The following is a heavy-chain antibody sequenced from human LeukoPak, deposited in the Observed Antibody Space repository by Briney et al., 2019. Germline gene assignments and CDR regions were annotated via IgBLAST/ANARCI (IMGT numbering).Heavy chain of an antibody. Sequence: GGSLRLSCAASGFTFSSYSMNWVRQAPGKGLEWVSSISSSSSYIYYADSVKGRFTISRDNAKNSPYLQMNSLRAEDTAVYYCAREGSAYYFDYWGQGTLVTVSS. CDR3: AREGSAYYFDY. CDR2: ISSSSSYI. J-gene: IGHJ4*02. V-gene: IGHV3-21*01. CDR1: GFTFSSYS.